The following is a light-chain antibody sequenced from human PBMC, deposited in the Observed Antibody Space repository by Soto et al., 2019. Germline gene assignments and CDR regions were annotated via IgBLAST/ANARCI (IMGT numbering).Light chain of an antibody. CDR3: SSYTGASRYV. CDR1: SSDVGKYDR. Sequence: QSVLNQPPSVSGSPGQSVTISCTGTSSDVGKYDRVSWYQQPPGTAPRLIMYEVTNRPSGVPARFSGSKSGNTASLTISGLQAEDEADYFCSSYTGASRYVFGAGTRSPS. J-gene: IGLJ1*01. CDR2: EVT. V-gene: IGLV2-18*02.